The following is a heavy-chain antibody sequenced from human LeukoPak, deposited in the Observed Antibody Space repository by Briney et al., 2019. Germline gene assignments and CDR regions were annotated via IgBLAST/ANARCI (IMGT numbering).Heavy chain of an antibody. Sequence: PSETLSLTCAVSGYSLGIGYYWGWIRQPPGKGLEWIGNMYRSGYTYYNSSLKSRVTISVDTSKNQFSLKLSSVTAADTAVYYCARRLDSWSFDSWGQGTLVTVSS. CDR1: GYSLGIGYY. D-gene: IGHD3-9*01. V-gene: IGHV4-38-2*01. CDR2: MYRSGYT. J-gene: IGHJ4*02. CDR3: ARRLDSWSFDS.